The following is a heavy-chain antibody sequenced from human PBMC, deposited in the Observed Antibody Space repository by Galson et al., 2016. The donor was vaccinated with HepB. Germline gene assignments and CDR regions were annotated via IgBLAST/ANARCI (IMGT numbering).Heavy chain of an antibody. CDR2: INYDGSGK. Sequence: SLRLSCAASGFTFSNYWMSWVRQAAGKGLEWVANINYDGSGKYYVDSAKGRFTISRDNAQNSVFLQMNSLRVEDTAMYFCMSGYTSGIWGQGTMVTVSS. D-gene: IGHD6-13*01. CDR3: MSGYTSGI. J-gene: IGHJ3*02. CDR1: GFTFSNYW. V-gene: IGHV3-7*01.